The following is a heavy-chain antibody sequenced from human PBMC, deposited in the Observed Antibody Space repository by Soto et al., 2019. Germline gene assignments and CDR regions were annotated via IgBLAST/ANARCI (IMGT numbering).Heavy chain of an antibody. CDR1: GYSFTSYW. Sequence: GESLKISCKRSGYSFTSYWIGWVRQMTGKGLEWMRIIYPGDSDTRYSPSFQFQVTISADKSISTAYLQWSSLKASDTAMYYCARRVQLGRYNWFDPCGQGTLVTVS. D-gene: IGHD1-1*01. J-gene: IGHJ5*02. CDR3: ARRVQLGRYNWFDP. CDR2: IYPGDSDT. V-gene: IGHV5-51*01.